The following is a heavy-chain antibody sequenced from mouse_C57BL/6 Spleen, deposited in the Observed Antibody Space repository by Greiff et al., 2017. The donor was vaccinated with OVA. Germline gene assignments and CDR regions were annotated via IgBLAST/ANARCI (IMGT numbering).Heavy chain of an antibody. J-gene: IGHJ2*01. V-gene: IGHV1-62-2*01. CDR2: FYPVIVSI. CDR1: FSPFPSYP. Sequence: LSFPSSFSPFPSYPLPFFPHRPVHFLYFIFFFYPVIVSIKYNEKFKDKATLTADKSSSTVYMELSRLTSEDSAVYFCARHEGGGGWGYWGQGTTLTVSS. D-gene: IGHD1-1*02. CDR3: ARHEGGGGWGY.